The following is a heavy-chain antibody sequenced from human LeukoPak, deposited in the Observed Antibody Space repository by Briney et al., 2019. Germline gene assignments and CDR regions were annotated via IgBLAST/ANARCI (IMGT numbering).Heavy chain of an antibody. Sequence: SETLSLTCTVSGDSISPYYWSWIRQPPGKGLEWIGYIYYSGSTNYNPSLKSRVTISLDTSKNQFSLKLSSVTAADTAVYYCASSYYYDSSGYWNYYFDYWGQGTLVTVSS. CDR2: IYYSGST. CDR3: ASSYYYDSSGYWNYYFDY. V-gene: IGHV4-59*08. J-gene: IGHJ4*02. CDR1: GDSISPYY. D-gene: IGHD3-22*01.